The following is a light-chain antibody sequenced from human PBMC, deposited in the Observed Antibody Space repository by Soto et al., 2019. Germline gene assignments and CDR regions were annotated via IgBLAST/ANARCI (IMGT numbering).Light chain of an antibody. CDR3: LQQNSYPLT. V-gene: IGKV1-17*01. CDR1: QGIRND. J-gene: IGKJ4*01. Sequence: DIQMTQSPSSLSASVGDRVTITCRASQGIRNDLAWYQEKPGKAPKRLIYVASRLQSGVPSRFSGSVSGTEFTLTISSLQPEDSATYYCLQQNSYPLTFGGGTKVEIK. CDR2: VAS.